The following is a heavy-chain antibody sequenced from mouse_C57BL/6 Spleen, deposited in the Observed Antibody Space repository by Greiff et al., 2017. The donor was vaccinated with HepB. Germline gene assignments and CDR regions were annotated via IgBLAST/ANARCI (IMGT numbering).Heavy chain of an antibody. CDR1: GYTFTSYW. J-gene: IGHJ4*01. V-gene: IGHV1-69*01. D-gene: IGHD1-1*01. CDR3: ARGGYYGSRGAMDY. Sequence: VQLQQPGAELVMPGASVKLSCKASGYTFTSYWMHWVKQRPGQGLEWIGEIDPSDSYTNYNQKFKGKSTLTVDKSSSTAYMQLSSLTSEDSAVYYCARGGYYGSRGAMDYWGQGTSVTVSS. CDR2: IDPSDSYT.